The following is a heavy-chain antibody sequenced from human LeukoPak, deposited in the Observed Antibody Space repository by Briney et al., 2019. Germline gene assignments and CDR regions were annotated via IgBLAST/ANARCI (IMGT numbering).Heavy chain of an antibody. V-gene: IGHV1-69*04. D-gene: IGHD2-2*01. Sequence: SVKVSCKASGGTFSSYAIIWVRQAPGQGLEWMGRIIPILGIANYAQKFQGRVTITADKSTSTAYMELSSLRSEDTAVYYCARDRPVPYCSSTSCYSFAFDYWGQGTLVTVSS. J-gene: IGHJ4*02. CDR1: GGTFSSYA. CDR2: IIPILGIA. CDR3: ARDRPVPYCSSTSCYSFAFDY.